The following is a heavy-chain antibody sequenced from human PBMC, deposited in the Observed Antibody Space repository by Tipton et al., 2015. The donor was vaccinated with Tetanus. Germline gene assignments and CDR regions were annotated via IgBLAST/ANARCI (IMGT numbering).Heavy chain of an antibody. Sequence: LRLSCAVSGGSISSGGYSWSWIRQPPGKGLEWIGYIYHSGSTNYNPSLKSRVTISVDKSKNQFSLKLSSVTAADTAVYYCARRPSNYYGSGSFDYWGQGTLVTVSS. CDR1: GGSISSGGYS. J-gene: IGHJ4*02. V-gene: IGHV4-30-2*01. CDR3: ARRPSNYYGSGSFDY. CDR2: IYHSGST. D-gene: IGHD3-10*01.